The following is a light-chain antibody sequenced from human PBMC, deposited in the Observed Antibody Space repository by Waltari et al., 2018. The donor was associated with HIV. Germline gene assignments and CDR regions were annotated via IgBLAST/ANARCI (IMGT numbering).Light chain of an antibody. CDR1: TSDVGAYNY. J-gene: IGLJ2*01. CDR2: EVS. CDR3: SSYTSTSTPIV. Sequence: QSALTQPASVSGSPGQSITISCIGTTSDVGAYNYVSWYQHRPAKCPKLTIYEVSHRPSGVSTRFSGSKSGNTASLTISGLQAEDEADYYCSSYTSTSTPIVFGGGTQLTVL. V-gene: IGLV2-14*01.